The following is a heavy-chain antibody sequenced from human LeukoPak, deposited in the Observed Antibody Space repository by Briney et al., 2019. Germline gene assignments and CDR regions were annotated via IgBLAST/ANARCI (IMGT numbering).Heavy chain of an antibody. CDR3: TTDEYDYVWGSYRPFDY. J-gene: IGHJ4*02. D-gene: IGHD3-16*02. Sequence: GGSLRLSCAASGFTFSNAWMSWVRQAPGKGVEWVGRIKSKSDGGSTDYAAPVKGRFTISRDDSKHKLYLQINSMKTQDTAVYYCTTDEYDYVWGSYRPFDYWGQGTRVTVSS. CDR2: IKSKSDGGST. V-gene: IGHV3-15*01. CDR1: GFTFSNAW.